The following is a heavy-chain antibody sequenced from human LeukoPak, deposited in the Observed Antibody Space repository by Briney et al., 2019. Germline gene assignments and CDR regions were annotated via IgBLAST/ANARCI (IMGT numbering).Heavy chain of an antibody. J-gene: IGHJ4*02. CDR3: AREIAVADLYYFDY. V-gene: IGHV4-4*02. CDR2: IYHSGST. Sequence: SETLSLTCAVSGGSISSSNWWSWVRQPPGKGLEWIGEIYHSGSTNYNPSLKSRVTISVDKSKNQFSLKLSSVTAADTAVYYCAREIAVADLYYFDYWGQGTLVTVSS. D-gene: IGHD6-19*01. CDR1: GGSISSSNW.